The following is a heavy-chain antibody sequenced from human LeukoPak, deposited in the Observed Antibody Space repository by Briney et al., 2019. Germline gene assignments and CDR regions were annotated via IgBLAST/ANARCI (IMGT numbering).Heavy chain of an antibody. CDR1: GGSFSGYY. Sequence: PSETLSLTCAVYGGSFSGYYWSWIRQPPGKGLEWIGEINHSGSTNYNPSLKSRVTISVDTSKNQFSLKLSSVTAADTAVYYCARGSRELPQYFQHWGQGTLVTVSS. D-gene: IGHD1-26*01. CDR3: ARGSRELPQYFQH. CDR2: INHSGST. V-gene: IGHV4-34*01. J-gene: IGHJ1*01.